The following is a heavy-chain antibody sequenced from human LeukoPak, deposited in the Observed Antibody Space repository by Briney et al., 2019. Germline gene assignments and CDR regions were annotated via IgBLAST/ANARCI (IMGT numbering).Heavy chain of an antibody. V-gene: IGHV1-18*01. CDR3: ARSGLRFLEWSTSHNWFDP. CDR1: GYTFTSYG. J-gene: IGHJ5*02. CDR2: ISAYNGNT. Sequence: ASVKVSCKASGYTFTSYGISWVRQAPGQGLEWMGRISAYNGNTNYAQKLQGRVTMTTDTSTSTAYMELRSLRSNDTAVYYCARSGLRFLEWSTSHNWFDPWGQGTLVTVSS. D-gene: IGHD3-3*01.